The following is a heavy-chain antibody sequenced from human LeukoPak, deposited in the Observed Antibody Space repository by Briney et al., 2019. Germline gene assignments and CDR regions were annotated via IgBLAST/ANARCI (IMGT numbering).Heavy chain of an antibody. CDR3: AKITVATTPNY. Sequence: GGSLRLSCAASGLTFSSYAMNWVRQASGKGLEWVSGFTDNGRKTYYADSVKGRFSISRDNSKNTLYLQMSDLRAEDTAVYYCAKITVATTPNYWGQGTLVTVSS. CDR2: FTDNGRKT. CDR1: GLTFSSYA. D-gene: IGHD3-10*01. J-gene: IGHJ4*02. V-gene: IGHV3-23*01.